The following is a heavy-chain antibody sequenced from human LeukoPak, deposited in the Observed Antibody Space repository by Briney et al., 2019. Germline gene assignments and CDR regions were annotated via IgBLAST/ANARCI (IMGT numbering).Heavy chain of an antibody. V-gene: IGHV1-2*02. CDR2: INPNSGGT. D-gene: IGHD3-3*01. CDR1: GYTFTGYY. Sequence: ASVKVSCKASGYTFTGYYMHWVRQAPGQGLEWMGWINPNSGGTNYAQKFQGRVTMTRDTSISTAYMELSRLRSDDTAVYYCAREAPSDFWSESDYYYGMDVWGQGTTVTVYS. J-gene: IGHJ6*02. CDR3: AREAPSDFWSESDYYYGMDV.